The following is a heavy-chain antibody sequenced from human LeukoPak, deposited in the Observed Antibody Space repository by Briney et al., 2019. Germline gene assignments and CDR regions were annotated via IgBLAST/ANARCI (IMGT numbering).Heavy chain of an antibody. Sequence: GGSLRLSCAASGFTFDDYAMHWVRQAPGKGLEWVSLISGDGGSTYYADSVKGRFTISRDNSKNSLYLQMNSLRAEDTAVYYCAREGVGIDYWGQGTLVTVSS. J-gene: IGHJ4*02. CDR3: AREGVGIDY. CDR2: ISGDGGST. V-gene: IGHV3-43*02. D-gene: IGHD3-10*01. CDR1: GFTFDDYA.